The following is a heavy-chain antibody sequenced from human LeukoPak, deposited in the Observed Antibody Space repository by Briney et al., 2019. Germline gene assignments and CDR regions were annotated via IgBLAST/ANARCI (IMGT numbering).Heavy chain of an antibody. CDR3: VRLVGNSWLDY. D-gene: IGHD6-13*01. CDR2: IYTSGST. CDR1: GGSISSYY. V-gene: IGHV4-4*07. J-gene: IGHJ4*02. Sequence: SETLSLTCTVSGGSISSYYWSWIRQPAGKGLEWIGRIYTSGSTNYNPSLKSRVTMSVDTSKNQFSLQLTSMTPDDTAVYYCVRLVGNSWLDYWGQGTLVTVSS.